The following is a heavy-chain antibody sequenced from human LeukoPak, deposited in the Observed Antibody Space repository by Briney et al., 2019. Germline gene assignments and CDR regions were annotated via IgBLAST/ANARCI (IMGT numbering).Heavy chain of an antibody. V-gene: IGHV1-24*01. D-gene: IGHD3-10*01. J-gene: IGHJ5*02. Sequence: GASVKVSCKVSGYTLTELSMHWVRQAPGKGLDWMGGFDPEDGETIYAQKLQGRVTMTEDTSTDTAYMELSSLRSEDTAVYYCATAGYGSGSYITWSGWYRSWFDPWGQGTLVTVSS. CDR2: FDPEDGET. CDR3: ATAGYGSGSYITWSGWYRSWFDP. CDR1: GYTLTELS.